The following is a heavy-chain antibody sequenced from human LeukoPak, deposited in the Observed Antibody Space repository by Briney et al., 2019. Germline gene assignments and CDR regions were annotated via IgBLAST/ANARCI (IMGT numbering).Heavy chain of an antibody. CDR2: ISSSGSTV. Sequence: GGSLRLSCAASGFTFSSYEINWVRQAPGKGPEWVSYISSSGSTVYYADSVQGRFTISRDNAKNSLYLQMNSLRAEDTAVYYCARDELRTGAFDVWGQGTVVTVSS. D-gene: IGHD1-7*01. CDR1: GFTFSSYE. CDR3: ARDELRTGAFDV. V-gene: IGHV3-48*03. J-gene: IGHJ3*01.